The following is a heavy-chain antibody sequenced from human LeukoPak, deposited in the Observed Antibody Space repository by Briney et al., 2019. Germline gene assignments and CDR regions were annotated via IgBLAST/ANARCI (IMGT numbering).Heavy chain of an antibody. CDR3: ARSDWFDP. Sequence: RGSLRLSCAASGFTFSTSWMNWVRQPPGKGLVWVSRINGGGTTTTYADSVKGRFTISRDNAKNTLYLQMNSLRAEDTAVYYCARSDWFDPWGQGTLVTVSS. CDR1: GFTFSTSW. J-gene: IGHJ5*02. CDR2: INGGGTTT. V-gene: IGHV3-74*01.